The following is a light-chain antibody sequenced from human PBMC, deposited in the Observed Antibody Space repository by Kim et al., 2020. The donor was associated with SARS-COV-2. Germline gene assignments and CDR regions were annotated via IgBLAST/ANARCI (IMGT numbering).Light chain of an antibody. J-gene: IGKJ2*03. CDR2: DAS. Sequence: EIVLTQPPATLSLSPGERATLSCRASQSVSSYFAWYQQKPGQAPRLLIYDASNRATGIPARFSGSGSGTDFTLTISSLEPEDFAVYYCQHRSNWPPYSFGQGTKLEI. CDR3: QHRSNWPPYS. CDR1: QSVSSY. V-gene: IGKV3-11*01.